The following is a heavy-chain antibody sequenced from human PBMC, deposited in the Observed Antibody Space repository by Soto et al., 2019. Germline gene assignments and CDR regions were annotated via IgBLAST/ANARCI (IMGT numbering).Heavy chain of an antibody. V-gene: IGHV5-51*01. Sequence: GESLKLSCHAAGYIFIDYWIGWVRPLPGKGLEWMGIVYPRDSDTRYSPSFQGQVTISADRSTGTAFLQWRSLKASDTALYYCARPPLPGYSIHFNSWGQGTLVTVSS. J-gene: IGHJ4*02. CDR3: ARPPLPGYSIHFNS. D-gene: IGHD2-15*01. CDR2: VYPRDSDT. CDR1: GYIFIDYW.